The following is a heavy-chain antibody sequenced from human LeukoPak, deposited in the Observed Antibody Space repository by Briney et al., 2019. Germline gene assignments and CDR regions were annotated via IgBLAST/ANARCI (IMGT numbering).Heavy chain of an antibody. CDR1: GGSFSGYY. D-gene: IGHD3-10*01. J-gene: IGHJ4*02. CDR3: ARYYYGSGSYYPY. V-gene: IGHV4-34*01. CDR2: INHSGST. Sequence: SETLSLTCAVYGGSFSGYYWSWMRQPPGKGLEWIGEINHSGSTNYNPSLKSRVTISVDTSKNQFSLKLSSVTAADTAVYYCARYYYGSGSYYPYWGQGTLVTVSS.